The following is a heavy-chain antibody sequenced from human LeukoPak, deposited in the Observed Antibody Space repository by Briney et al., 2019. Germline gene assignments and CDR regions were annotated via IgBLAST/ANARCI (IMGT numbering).Heavy chain of an antibody. D-gene: IGHD5-24*01. J-gene: IGHJ3*02. V-gene: IGHV4-34*01. CDR3: ARGKWRWLQSDTGAFDI. Sequence: PSETLSLTCAVYGGSFSGYYWSWIRQPPGKGLEWIGEINHSGSTNYNPSLKSRVTISVDTSKNQFSLQLNSVTPENTAVYYCARGKWRWLQSDTGAFDIWGQGTMVTVSS. CDR1: GGSFSGYY. CDR2: INHSGST.